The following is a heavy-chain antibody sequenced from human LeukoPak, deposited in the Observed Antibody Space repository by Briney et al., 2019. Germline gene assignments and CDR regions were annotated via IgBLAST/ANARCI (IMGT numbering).Heavy chain of an antibody. CDR1: GVTFSSYA. Sequence: GGSLRLSCAASGVTFSSYAMSWVRQAPGKGLEWVSAISGSGGSTYYADSVKGRFTISRDNSKNTLYLQMNSLRAEDTAVYYCAEIPDYYDSSGYYQPIDYWGQGTLVTVSS. CDR2: ISGSGGST. CDR3: AEIPDYYDSSGYYQPIDY. V-gene: IGHV3-23*01. J-gene: IGHJ4*02. D-gene: IGHD3-22*01.